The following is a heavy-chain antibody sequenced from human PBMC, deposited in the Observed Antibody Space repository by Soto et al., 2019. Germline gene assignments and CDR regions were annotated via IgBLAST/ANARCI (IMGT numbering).Heavy chain of an antibody. CDR2: MNSDGSTT. Sequence: GGSLRLSCAVSGFTFANHWMHWVRQAPGKGLEWVSRMNSDGSTTDYADSVKGRFTVSRDNAKNTLYLQMNSLRAEGTAVYYCATAEVDYWGPGTLVTVSS. CDR3: ATAEVDY. J-gene: IGHJ4*02. V-gene: IGHV3-74*01. CDR1: GFTFANHW.